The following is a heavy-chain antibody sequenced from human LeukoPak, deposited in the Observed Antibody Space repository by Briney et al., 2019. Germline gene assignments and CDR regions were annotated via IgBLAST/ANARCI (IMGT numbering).Heavy chain of an antibody. D-gene: IGHD5-12*01. CDR3: ANEYSMGDV. V-gene: IGHV3-23*01. J-gene: IGHJ3*01. CDR2: ISGSGTRT. Sequence: PGGSLRLSCVASGLTFSNDVMNWVRQAPGGGLECVSSISGSGTRTSYPHSVKGRFTRSRDNSKNTLYLQMNSLRAEDTAIYSCANEYSMGDVWGQGTTVTVPS. CDR1: GLTFSNDV.